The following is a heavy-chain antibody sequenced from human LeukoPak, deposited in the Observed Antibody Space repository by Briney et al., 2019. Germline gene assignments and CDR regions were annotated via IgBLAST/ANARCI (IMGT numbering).Heavy chain of an antibody. Sequence: PSETQSLTCTVSGGSVSSGSYYWSWIRQPPGKGLEWIGYIYYSGSTNYNPSLKSRVTISVDTSKNQFSLKLSSVTAADTAVYYCARVSGYGDPLPLDYWGQGTLVTVSS. CDR1: GGSVSSGSYY. CDR3: ARVSGYGDPLPLDY. V-gene: IGHV4-61*01. J-gene: IGHJ4*02. D-gene: IGHD4-17*01. CDR2: IYYSGST.